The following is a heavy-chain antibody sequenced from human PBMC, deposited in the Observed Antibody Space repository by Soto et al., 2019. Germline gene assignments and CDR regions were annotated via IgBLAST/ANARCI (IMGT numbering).Heavy chain of an antibody. V-gene: IGHV6-1*01. CDR1: GDSVSSNSAA. D-gene: IGHD3-9*01. J-gene: IGHJ3*02. Sequence: QSQTLSLTCAISGDSVSSNSAAWNWIRQSPSRGLEWLGRTYYRSKWYNDYAVSVKSRITINPDTSKNQFSLQLNSVTPEDTAVYYCARVVLRYFDWLLGAFDIWGQGTMVTVSS. CDR2: TYYRSKWYN. CDR3: ARVVLRYFDWLLGAFDI.